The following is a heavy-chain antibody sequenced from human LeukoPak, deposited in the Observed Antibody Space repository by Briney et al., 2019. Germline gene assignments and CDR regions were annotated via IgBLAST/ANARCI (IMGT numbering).Heavy chain of an antibody. CDR2: ISSSSSYI. D-gene: IGHD3-22*01. Sequence: GGSLRLSCAASGFTFSSYTMNWVRQAPGKGLEWVSSISSSSSYIYYADSVKGRFTISRDNAKNSLYLQMNSLRAEDTAVYYCARGPLYYYDSDGQNWFDPWGQGTLVTVSS. V-gene: IGHV3-21*01. CDR3: ARGPLYYYDSDGQNWFDP. J-gene: IGHJ5*02. CDR1: GFTFSSYT.